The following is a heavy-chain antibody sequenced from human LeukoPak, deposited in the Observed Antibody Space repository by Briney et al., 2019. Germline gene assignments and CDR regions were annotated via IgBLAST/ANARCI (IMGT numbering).Heavy chain of an antibody. J-gene: IGHJ3*01. Sequence: ESGPTLVKPTQTLTLTCTFSGFSVSTSGVGVGWIRQPPGKALEWLALLYWDDSKPYNPSPRDRLTITQDTSKNQVVLTMTNMDPADTATYFCAYRRYSTSSFGSFDVWGQGTVVTVSS. CDR1: GFSVSTSGVG. CDR2: LYWDDSK. V-gene: IGHV2-5*02. D-gene: IGHD6-6*01. CDR3: AYRRYSTSSFGSFDV.